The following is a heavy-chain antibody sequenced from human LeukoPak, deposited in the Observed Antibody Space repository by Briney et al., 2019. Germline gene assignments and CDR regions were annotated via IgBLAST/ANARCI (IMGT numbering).Heavy chain of an antibody. CDR3: ARGGYYGSGSYYRFQH. J-gene: IGHJ1*01. CDR1: GYDFTGYY. D-gene: IGHD3-10*01. Sequence: ASVKVSCKASGYDFTGYYVHWVRQAPGHGFEWMGWVNPRNGGTHYAQNFQGRVTITGDTSITTAYMELSSLRSEDTAVYYCARGGYYGSGSYYRFQHWGQGTLVTVSS. CDR2: VNPRNGGT. V-gene: IGHV1-2*02.